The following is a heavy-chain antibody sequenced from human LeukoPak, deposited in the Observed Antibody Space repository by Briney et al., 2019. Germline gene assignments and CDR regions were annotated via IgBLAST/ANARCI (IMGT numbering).Heavy chain of an antibody. CDR1: GFTFSDYE. J-gene: IGHJ4*02. CDR3: AKDEPGSYSPSDY. Sequence: GGSLRLSCAASGFTFSDYEMNWVRQAPGKGLEWVSYISSSGGIIYYADSVKGRFTMSRDNAKNSVYLQMNSLRAEDTAVYYCAKDEPGSYSPSDYWGQGTLVIVSS. V-gene: IGHV3-48*03. D-gene: IGHD3-10*01. CDR2: ISSSGGII.